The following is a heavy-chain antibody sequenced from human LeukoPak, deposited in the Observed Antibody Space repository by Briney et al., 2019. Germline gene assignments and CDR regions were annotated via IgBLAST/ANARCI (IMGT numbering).Heavy chain of an antibody. J-gene: IGHJ4*02. CDR3: ARRQVARGRVQDIDY. V-gene: IGHV4-39*01. D-gene: IGHD1-1*01. CDR1: GGSISGGSYH. Sequence: PSETLPLTCTVSGGSISGGSYHWGWIRQPPGRGLEWIGNINYSGTTYYNPSLKSRVTISVDTSKNQFSLKLTSVTAADTAVYYCARRQVARGRVQDIDYWGQGTLVTVSS. CDR2: INYSGTT.